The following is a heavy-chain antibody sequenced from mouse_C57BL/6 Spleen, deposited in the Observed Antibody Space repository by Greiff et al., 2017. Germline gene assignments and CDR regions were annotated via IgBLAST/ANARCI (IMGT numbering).Heavy chain of an antibody. J-gene: IGHJ1*03. CDR3: ARPYYGSSYPWYFDV. CDR2: IHPNSGST. Sequence: QVQLQQPGAELVKPGASVKLSCKASGYTFTSYWMHWVKQRPGQGLEWIGMIHPNSGSTNYNEKFKSKATLTVDKSSSTAYMQLSSLTSEDSAVYYCARPYYGSSYPWYFDVWGTGTTVTVSS. D-gene: IGHD1-1*01. V-gene: IGHV1-64*01. CDR1: GYTFTSYW.